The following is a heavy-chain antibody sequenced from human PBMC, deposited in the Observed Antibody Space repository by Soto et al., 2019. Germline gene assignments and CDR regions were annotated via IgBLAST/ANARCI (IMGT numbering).Heavy chain of an antibody. CDR2: ISSSSSYI. CDR3: ARYRQEKYYYYGMDV. D-gene: IGHD4-4*01. V-gene: IGHV3-21*01. J-gene: IGHJ6*02. CDR1: GFTFSSYS. Sequence: PGGSLRLSCAASGFTFSSYSMNWVRQAPGKGLEWVSSISSSSSYIYYADSVKGRFTISRDNAKNSLYLQMNSLRAEDTAVYYCARYRQEKYYYYGMDVWGQGTTVTVSS.